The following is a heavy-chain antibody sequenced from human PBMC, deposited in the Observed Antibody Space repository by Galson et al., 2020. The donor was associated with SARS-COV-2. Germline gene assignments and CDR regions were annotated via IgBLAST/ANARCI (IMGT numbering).Heavy chain of an antibody. J-gene: IGHJ6*02. Sequence: IYYSGSTYYNPSLKSRVTISVDTSKNQFSLKLSSVTAADTAVYYCARHLGYSSSSGRYYYGMDVWGQGTTVTVSS. D-gene: IGHD6-6*01. CDR3: ARHLGYSSSSGRYYYGMDV. V-gene: IGHV4-39*01. CDR2: IYYSGST.